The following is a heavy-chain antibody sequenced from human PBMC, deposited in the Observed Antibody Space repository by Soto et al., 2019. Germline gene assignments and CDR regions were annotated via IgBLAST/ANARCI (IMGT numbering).Heavy chain of an antibody. CDR3: AKGSWEYQLLFDY. CDR2: ISGSGGST. V-gene: IGHV3-23*01. CDR1: GFTFISYA. J-gene: IGHJ4*02. Sequence: EVQLLESGGGLVQPGGSLRLSCAASGFTFISYAMSWVRQAPGKGLEWVSAISGSGGSTYYADSVKGRFTISRDNSKNTLYLQMNSLRAEDTAVYYCAKGSWEYQLLFDYWGQGTLVTVSS. D-gene: IGHD2-2*01.